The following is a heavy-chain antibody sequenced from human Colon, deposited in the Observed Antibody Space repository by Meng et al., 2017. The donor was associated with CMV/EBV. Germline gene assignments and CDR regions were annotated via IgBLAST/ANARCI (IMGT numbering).Heavy chain of an antibody. CDR1: GFTFSSYG. D-gene: IGHD3-3*01. CDR2: IRYDGSNK. V-gene: IGHV3-30*02. Sequence: GGSLRLSCAASGFTFSSYGMHWVRQAPGKGLEWVAFIRYDGSNKYYADSVKGRFTISRDNSKNTLYLQMNRLRAEDTAVYYCAKPRRTIFGVVPSPPDYWGQGTLVTVSS. CDR3: AKPRRTIFGVVPSPPDY. J-gene: IGHJ4*02.